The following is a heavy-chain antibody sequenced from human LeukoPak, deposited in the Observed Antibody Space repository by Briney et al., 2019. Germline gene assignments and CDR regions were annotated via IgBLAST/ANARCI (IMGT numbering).Heavy chain of an antibody. J-gene: IGHJ4*02. CDR3: AKDYGYSSSWYDY. Sequence: SLRLSCEASGFTFDDYGMHWVRQAPGKGLEWVSTISWNSASVGYVDSVKGRFTISRDNAKRTLYLQMNSLRPEGTALYYCAKDYGYSSSWYDYWGQGTLVTVSS. CDR1: GFTFDDYG. CDR2: ISWNSASV. V-gene: IGHV3-9*01. D-gene: IGHD6-13*01.